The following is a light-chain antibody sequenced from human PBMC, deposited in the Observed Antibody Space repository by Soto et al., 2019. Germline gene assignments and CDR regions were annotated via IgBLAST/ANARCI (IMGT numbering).Light chain of an antibody. CDR3: QSYDSSHVV. CDR2: ADN. V-gene: IGLV6-57*02. CDR1: RGSIASNY. Sequence: NFMLTQPHSVAESPGKTVTISCTGSRGSIASNYVQWYQQRPGSAPTTVIYADNQRPSGVPDRFSGSIDSSSNSASLTISGLKTEAAADYYCQSYDSSHVVFGGGTKFTVL. J-gene: IGLJ2*01.